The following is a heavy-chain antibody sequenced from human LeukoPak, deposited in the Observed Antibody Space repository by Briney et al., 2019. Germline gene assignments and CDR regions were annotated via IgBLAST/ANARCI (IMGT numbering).Heavy chain of an antibody. CDR2: ITASGTAM. CDR1: GFTFSTYA. CDR3: ASSGSYRFDY. V-gene: IGHV3-48*02. J-gene: IGHJ4*02. Sequence: GGSLRLSCAASGFTFSTYAMNWVRQAPGKGLEWVSHITASGTAMFYADSVKGRFTISRDNAKNSLYLQMNSLRDEDTAVYYCASSGSYRFDYWGQGTLVTVSS. D-gene: IGHD1-26*01.